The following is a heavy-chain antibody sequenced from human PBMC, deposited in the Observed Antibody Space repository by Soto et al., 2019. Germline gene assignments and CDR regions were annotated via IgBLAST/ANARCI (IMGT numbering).Heavy chain of an antibody. Sequence: EVQLVESGGGLVKPGGSLRLSCAASGFTFSSYSMNWVRQAPGKGLEWVSSISSSSSYIYYADSVKGRFTISRDNAKNSLYLQMNSLRAEDTAVYYCARVTNGKRYYDILTGYFDYWGQGTLVTVSS. CDR3: ARVTNGKRYYDILTGYFDY. CDR1: GFTFSSYS. CDR2: ISSSSSYI. V-gene: IGHV3-21*01. D-gene: IGHD3-9*01. J-gene: IGHJ4*02.